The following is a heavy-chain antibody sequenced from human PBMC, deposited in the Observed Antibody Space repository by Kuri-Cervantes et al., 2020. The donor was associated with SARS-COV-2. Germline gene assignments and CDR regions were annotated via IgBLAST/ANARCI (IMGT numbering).Heavy chain of an antibody. Sequence: SVKVSCKASGYTFTSYAISWVRQAPGQGLEWMGGIIPIFGTANYAQKFQGRVTITADESTSTAYMELSGLRSEDTAVYYCARAAGYYDSSDEGYFQHWGQGTLVTVSS. CDR1: GYTFTSYA. J-gene: IGHJ1*01. CDR3: ARAAGYYDSSDEGYFQH. V-gene: IGHV1-69*13. CDR2: IIPIFGTA. D-gene: IGHD3-22*01.